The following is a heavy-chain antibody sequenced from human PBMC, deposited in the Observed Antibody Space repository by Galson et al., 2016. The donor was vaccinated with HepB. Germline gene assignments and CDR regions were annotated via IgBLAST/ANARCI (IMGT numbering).Heavy chain of an antibody. D-gene: IGHD2-2*01. CDR2: ISAYNGNT. CDR1: GYTFTTYG. V-gene: IGHV1-18*01. Sequence: SVKVSCKASGYTFTTYGISWVRQAPGQGLEWMGWISAYNGNTNYAQKLQGRVTMTTDTSTSTAYMELRSLRSDDTAVYYCARDPRKIRYQLLETYYHYYAMDVWGQGTTVTVSS. CDR3: ARDPRKIRYQLLETYYHYYAMDV. J-gene: IGHJ6*02.